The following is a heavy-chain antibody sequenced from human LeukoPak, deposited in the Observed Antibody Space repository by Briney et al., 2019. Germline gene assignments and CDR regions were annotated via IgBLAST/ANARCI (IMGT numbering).Heavy chain of an antibody. CDR3: ARDGSGYDDAFDI. V-gene: IGHV3-21*01. D-gene: IGHD3-10*01. CDR1: GFTFSRHG. Sequence: GGSLRLSCVASGFTFSRHGMNWVRQAPGKVLEWVSSISSSSLYIYYADSVKGRFTISRDNAKNSLYLQMNSLRAEDTAVYYCARDGSGYDDAFDIWGQGTMVTVSS. J-gene: IGHJ3*02. CDR2: ISSSSLYI.